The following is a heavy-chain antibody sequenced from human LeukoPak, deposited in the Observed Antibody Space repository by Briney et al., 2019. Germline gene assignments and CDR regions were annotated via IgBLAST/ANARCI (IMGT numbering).Heavy chain of an antibody. J-gene: IGHJ4*02. CDR1: GGSISTYY. D-gene: IGHD2-2*01. CDR2: IYHSGST. V-gene: IGHV4-59*12. Sequence: SETLSLTCTVSGGSISTYYWSWIRQPPGKGLEWIGYIYHSGSTNYNPSLKSRVTISVDTSKNQFSLKLSSVTAADTAVYYCAREFTYCSSTSCYVGPIDYWGQGTLVTVSS. CDR3: AREFTYCSSTSCYVGPIDY.